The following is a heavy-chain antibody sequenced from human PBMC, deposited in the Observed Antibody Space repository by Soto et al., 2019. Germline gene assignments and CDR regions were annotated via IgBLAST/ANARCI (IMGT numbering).Heavy chain of an antibody. Sequence: ASVKVSCKASGYTFTIYGISWVRQAPGQGLEWMGWISAYNGNTNYAQKLRGRVTMTTDTSTSTAYMQLNSVNPEDTAMYYCAREQQQLVRGAFDYWGQGSLVTVSS. V-gene: IGHV1-18*01. CDR3: AREQQQLVRGAFDY. CDR1: GYTFTIYG. CDR2: ISAYNGNT. D-gene: IGHD6-13*01. J-gene: IGHJ4*02.